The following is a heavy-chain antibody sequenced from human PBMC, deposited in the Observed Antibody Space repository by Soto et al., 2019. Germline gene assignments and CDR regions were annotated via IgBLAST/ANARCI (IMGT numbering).Heavy chain of an antibody. J-gene: IGHJ3*02. Sequence: GGSLRLSCAASGFTFSNYAMSWVRQAPGKGLEWVSAIGGGGVPTYHADSVKGRFTISRDNSKNTLYLQMNSLRAEDTAVYYCAKDDYGDYAYDAFDIWGQGTMVTVS. CDR2: IGGGGVPT. D-gene: IGHD4-17*01. CDR1: GFTFSNYA. V-gene: IGHV3-23*01. CDR3: AKDDYGDYAYDAFDI.